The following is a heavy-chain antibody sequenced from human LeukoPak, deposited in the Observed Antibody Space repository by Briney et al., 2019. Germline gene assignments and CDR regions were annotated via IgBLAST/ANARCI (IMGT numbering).Heavy chain of an antibody. J-gene: IGHJ4*02. D-gene: IGHD2-15*01. CDR1: GFTFSNYA. CDR3: ARVSGLGYCSGGSCLEVGY. Sequence: GGSLRLSCAASGFTFSNYAMSWVRQAPGKGLEWVSVISGSGGSTNYADSVKGRFTISRDNAKNSLYLQMNSLRAEDTAVYYCARVSGLGYCSGGSCLEVGYWGQGTLVTVSS. V-gene: IGHV3-23*01. CDR2: ISGSGGST.